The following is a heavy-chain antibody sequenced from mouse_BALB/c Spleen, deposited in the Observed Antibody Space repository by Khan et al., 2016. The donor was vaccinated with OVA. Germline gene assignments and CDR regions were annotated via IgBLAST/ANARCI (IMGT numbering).Heavy chain of an antibody. CDR1: GFSLTSYG. Sequence: QVQLKQSGPGLVQPSQSLSITCTVSGFSLTSYGVHWVRQSPGKGLEWLGVIWSGGTTDYNAAFISRLSISKANSKSQVFFKMNSLQANDTAIYYCARNGDYVHWYFDVWGAGTTVTVSS. V-gene: IGHV2-2*02. J-gene: IGHJ1*01. D-gene: IGHD2-13*01. CDR2: IWSGGTT. CDR3: ARNGDYVHWYFDV.